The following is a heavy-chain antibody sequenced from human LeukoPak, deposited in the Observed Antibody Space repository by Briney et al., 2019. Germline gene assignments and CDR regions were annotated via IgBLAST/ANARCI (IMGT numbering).Heavy chain of an antibody. J-gene: IGHJ4*02. CDR2: IIPIFGTA. CDR3: ATNYYYDSSGYYYYF. Sequence: VASGKVSCKASGGTFSSYVISWVRQAPGQGLGWMGGIIPIFGTANYAQKFQGRVTITADESTSTAYMELSSLRSEDTAVYYCATNYYYDSSGYYYYFWGQGTLVTVSS. V-gene: IGHV1-69*13. CDR1: GGTFSSYV. D-gene: IGHD3-22*01.